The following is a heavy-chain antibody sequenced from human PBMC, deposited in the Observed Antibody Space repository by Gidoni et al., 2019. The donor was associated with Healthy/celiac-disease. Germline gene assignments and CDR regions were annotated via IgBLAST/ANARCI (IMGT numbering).Heavy chain of an antibody. Sequence: EVQLLESGGGLVQPGGSLRLSCAASGFTFSSYAMSWVRQAPGKGLEWVSAISGSGGSTYYADSVKGRFTISRDNSKNTLYLQMNSLRAEDTAVYYCAKDVVPAAILGWYFDLWGRGTLVTVSS. V-gene: IGHV3-23*01. D-gene: IGHD2-2*02. CDR1: GFTFSSYA. CDR3: AKDVVPAAILGWYFDL. J-gene: IGHJ2*01. CDR2: ISGSGGST.